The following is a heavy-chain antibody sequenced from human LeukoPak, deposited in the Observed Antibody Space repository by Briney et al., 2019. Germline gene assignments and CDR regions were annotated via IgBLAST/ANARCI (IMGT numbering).Heavy chain of an antibody. CDR2: ITGGGGNT. D-gene: IGHD2-8*01. CDR3: AKDRCSNGVGCYYYYMDV. V-gene: IGHV3-23*01. Sequence: SGGSLRLSCAASGFTFSSYAMSWVRQAPGKGLEWVSVITGGGGNTYYADSVKGRFTISRDNSKNTLYLQMNSLRAEDTAIYFCAKDRCSNGVGCYYYYMDVWGKGTSVTISS. CDR1: GFTFSSYA. J-gene: IGHJ6*03.